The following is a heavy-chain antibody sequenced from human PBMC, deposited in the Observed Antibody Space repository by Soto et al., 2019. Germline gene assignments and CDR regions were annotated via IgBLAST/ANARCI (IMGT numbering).Heavy chain of an antibody. V-gene: IGHV1-2*02. CDR1: GYAFTDYY. CDR2: INPNSGDT. CDR3: ARTGTTSDLDI. Sequence: ASVKVSGKASGYAFTDYYLHWVRQAPVQGLVWMGWINPNSGDTNYAQMFQGRVTMTRDTSISTVYMEVSSLRSDDTAVFYCARTGTTSDLDIWG. J-gene: IGHJ3*02. D-gene: IGHD1-1*01.